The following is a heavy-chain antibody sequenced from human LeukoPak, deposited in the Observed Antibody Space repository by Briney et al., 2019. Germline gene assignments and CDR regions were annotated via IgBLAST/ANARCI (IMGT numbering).Heavy chain of an antibody. D-gene: IGHD1-26*01. CDR3: AKKTIVGATVDAFDI. CDR2: IRYDGSNK. V-gene: IGHV3-30*02. Sequence: PGGSLRLSCAASGFAFSRNDMFWVRQAPGKGLEWVACIRYDGSNKYYADSVKGRFTISRDNSKNTLYLQMNSLRAEDTAVYYCAKKTIVGATVDAFDIWGQGTVVTVSS. J-gene: IGHJ3*02. CDR1: GFAFSRND.